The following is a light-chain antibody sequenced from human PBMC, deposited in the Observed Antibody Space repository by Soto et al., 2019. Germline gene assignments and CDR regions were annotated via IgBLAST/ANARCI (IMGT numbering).Light chain of an antibody. Sequence: EIVLTQSPGTLSLSPGERATLSCRASQSVSSSYLAWYQQKHGQAPRLRIYGASSRATGIPDRFSGSGSGTDFTLTISRLEPEDFTVYYCQQYGSSPGFTFGPGTKVDIK. J-gene: IGKJ3*01. V-gene: IGKV3-20*01. CDR2: GAS. CDR3: QQYGSSPGFT. CDR1: QSVSSSY.